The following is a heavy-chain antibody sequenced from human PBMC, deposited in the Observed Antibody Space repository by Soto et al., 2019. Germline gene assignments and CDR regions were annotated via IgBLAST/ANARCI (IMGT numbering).Heavy chain of an antibody. CDR1: GGSFSGYY. CDR2: INHSGST. CDR3: ARWKAPRPFDY. Sequence: QVQLQQWGAGLLKPSETLSLTCAVYGGSFSGYYWSWIRQPPGKGLEWIGEINHSGSTNYNPSLKRRVSISVDTSKNQFSLKLSSVTAADTAVYYCARWKAPRPFDYWGQGTLVTVSS. V-gene: IGHV4-34*01. J-gene: IGHJ4*02. D-gene: IGHD1-1*01.